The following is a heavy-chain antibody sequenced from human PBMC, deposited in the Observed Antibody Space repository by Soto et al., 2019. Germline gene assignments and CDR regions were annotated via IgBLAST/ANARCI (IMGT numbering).Heavy chain of an antibody. D-gene: IGHD2-15*01. J-gene: IGHJ4*02. Sequence: EVQLVESGGGLVQPGGSLRLSCAASGFTFSSYWMHWVRQAPGKGLVWISSINTDGSSTSYVDSVQGRFTISRDNGKNTLFLQMNSLRGEDTAVYYCARRGSGVTRGLHYWGQGTLVTVSS. CDR2: INTDGSST. CDR1: GFTFSSYW. CDR3: ARRGSGVTRGLHY. V-gene: IGHV3-74*01.